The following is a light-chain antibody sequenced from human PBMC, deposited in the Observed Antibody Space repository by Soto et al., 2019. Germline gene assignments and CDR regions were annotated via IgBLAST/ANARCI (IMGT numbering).Light chain of an antibody. CDR3: LQHGSSPYT. CDR1: QSISSSY. J-gene: IGKJ2*01. Sequence: EIVLTQSPGTLSLSPGERATLSCRASQSISSSYLAWYQQKPGQAPRLLIYRASSRATGIPDRFSGSGFGTDFTLTISRLGSEDFAVYYCLQHGSSPYTFGQGTKLEIK. CDR2: RAS. V-gene: IGKV3-20*01.